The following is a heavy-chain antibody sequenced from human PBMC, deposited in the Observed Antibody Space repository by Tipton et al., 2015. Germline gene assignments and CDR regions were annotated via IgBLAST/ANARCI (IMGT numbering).Heavy chain of an antibody. CDR1: AIAFSNWG. Sequence: SLRLSCAASAIAFSNWGMHWVRQAPGKGLEWVAFISNDGSNKYHADSVKGRFTISRDNSKNTLYLQMNSLRAEDTAVYYCAKDRDSPSRITMVRGATAYDHWGQGILVTVSS. CDR2: ISNDGSNK. V-gene: IGHV3-30*18. D-gene: IGHD3-10*01. J-gene: IGHJ4*02. CDR3: AKDRDSPSRITMVRGATAYDH.